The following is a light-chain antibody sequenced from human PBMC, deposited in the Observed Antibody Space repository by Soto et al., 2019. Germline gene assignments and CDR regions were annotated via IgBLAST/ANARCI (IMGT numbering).Light chain of an antibody. J-gene: IGKJ5*01. CDR1: QSVSSY. CDR3: QQRSNWPT. Sequence: IALAQSPTTLSLSRGERATLSCRASQSVSSYLAWYQQKPGQAPRLLIYDASNRATGIPARFSGSGSGTDFTLTISSLEPEDFAVYYCQQRSNWPTFGQGTRLEIK. V-gene: IGKV3-11*01. CDR2: DAS.